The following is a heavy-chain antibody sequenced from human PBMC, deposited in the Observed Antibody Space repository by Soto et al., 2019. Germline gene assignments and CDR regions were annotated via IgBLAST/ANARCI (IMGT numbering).Heavy chain of an antibody. J-gene: IGHJ3*01. D-gene: IGHD3-3*01. V-gene: IGHV3-9*01. CDR2: ISWKGDRF. CDR1: GFTFDDQS. Sequence: HPXGSLRRSCVASGFTFDDQSMHWVRQAPGKGLECVSGISWKGDRFGYADSVKGRFTISRDNAKNSLVLQMNSLRAEDTAFYFCVRDTYYDFWSGPGGPFDLWGPGTMVPVSS. CDR3: VRDTYYDFWSGPGGPFDL.